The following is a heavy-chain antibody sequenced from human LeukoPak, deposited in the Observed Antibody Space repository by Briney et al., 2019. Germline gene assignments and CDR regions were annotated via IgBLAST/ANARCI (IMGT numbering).Heavy chain of an antibody. CDR1: GGSMTTHH. CDR2: VFDSGRT. CDR3: TTIKRGDIFGYFDF. J-gene: IGHJ4*02. Sequence: SETLSLTCTVSGGSMTTHHWNWIRQTPGKGLEWIGYVFDSGRTKVNPSLTSRVTLSTDTSKNQLSLRLSSVTAADTAVYYCTTIKRGDIFGYFDFWGQGILVAVSS. D-gene: IGHD5-18*01. V-gene: IGHV4-59*11.